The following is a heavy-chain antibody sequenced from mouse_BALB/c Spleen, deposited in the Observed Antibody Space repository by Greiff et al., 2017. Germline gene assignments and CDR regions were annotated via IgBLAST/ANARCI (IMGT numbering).Heavy chain of an antibody. CDR2: ISSGGST. V-gene: IGHV5-6-5*01. CDR3: ARGITTVVAKRGYAMDY. J-gene: IGHJ4*01. D-gene: IGHD1-1*01. CDR1: GFTFSSYA. Sequence: EVQLQESGGGLVKPGGSLKLSCAASGFTFSSYAMSWVRQTPEKRLEWVASISSGGSTYYPDSVKGRFTISRDNARNILYLQMSSLRSEDTAMYYCARGITTVVAKRGYAMDYWGQGTSVTVSS.